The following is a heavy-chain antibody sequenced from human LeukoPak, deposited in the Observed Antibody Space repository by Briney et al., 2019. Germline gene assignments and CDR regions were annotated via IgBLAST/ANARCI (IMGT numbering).Heavy chain of an antibody. V-gene: IGHV4-4*07. D-gene: IGHD3-22*01. CDR2: IYTSGST. Sequence: PSETLSLTCTVSGGSISSYYWSWIRQPAGKGLEWIGRIYTSGSTNYNPSLKSRVTMSVDTSKNQFSLKLNSVTAADTAVYYCARLVTRGYYDSSGRRIDAFDIWGQGTMVTVSS. CDR3: ARLVTRGYYDSSGRRIDAFDI. J-gene: IGHJ3*02. CDR1: GGSISSYY.